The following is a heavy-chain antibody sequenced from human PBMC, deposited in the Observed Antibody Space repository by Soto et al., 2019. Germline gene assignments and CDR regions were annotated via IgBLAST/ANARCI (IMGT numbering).Heavy chain of an antibody. D-gene: IGHD6-19*01. J-gene: IGHJ4*02. CDR1: GYTFITYN. V-gene: IGHV1-8*01. Sequence: QVQVVQSGAEVKKPGASVKVSCKASGYTFITYNINWVRQATGHGLEWMGWMNPNSGNTANAQKFQGRGPMTRNTSIRTAYMDLSSLRSEATAVYYCASFIGYSSGWYPYWGQGTLLTVSS. CDR2: MNPNSGNT. CDR3: ASFIGYSSGWYPY.